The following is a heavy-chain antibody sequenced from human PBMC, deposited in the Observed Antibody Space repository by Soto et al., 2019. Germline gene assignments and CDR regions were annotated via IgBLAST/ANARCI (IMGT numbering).Heavy chain of an antibody. V-gene: IGHV4-30-4*01. CDR3: ARERVDIVVVPAARPYYYYYYGMDV. J-gene: IGHJ6*02. Sequence: SETLSLTCTVSGGSISSGDYYWSWIRQPPGKGLEWIGYIYYSGSTYYNPSLKSRVTISVDTSKNQFSLKLSSVTAADTAVYYCARERVDIVVVPAARPYYYYYYGMDVWGQGTTVTVSS. D-gene: IGHD2-2*01. CDR2: IYYSGST. CDR1: GGSISSGDYY.